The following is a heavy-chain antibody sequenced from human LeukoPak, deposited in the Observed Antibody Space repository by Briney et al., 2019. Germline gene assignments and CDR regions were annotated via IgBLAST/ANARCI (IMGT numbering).Heavy chain of an antibody. CDR2: INTGDIT. V-gene: IGHV3-23*01. D-gene: IGHD3-22*01. J-gene: IGHJ4*02. Sequence: GGSLRLSCAASGFTFSSYAMSWVRQAPEKGLEWVSTINTGDITFYANSVKGRFTISRDNSKNALFLQMNSLRAEDTAIYYCVKGGFTYYDDWGQGTLVTVSS. CDR1: GFTFSSYA. CDR3: VKGGFTYYDD.